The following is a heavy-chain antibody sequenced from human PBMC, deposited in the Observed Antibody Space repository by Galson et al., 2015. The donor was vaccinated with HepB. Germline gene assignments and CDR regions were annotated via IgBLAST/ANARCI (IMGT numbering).Heavy chain of an antibody. J-gene: IGHJ5*02. CDR1: GFTFSSYA. V-gene: IGHV3-64D*06. Sequence: SLRLSCAASGFTFSSYAMHWVRQAPGKGLEYVSAISSNGGSTYYADSVKGRFTISRDNSNNTLYLQISSLRAEDTAVYYCVKGGGHDYGDPLWFDPWGQETLVTVSS. CDR3: VKGGGHDYGDPLWFDP. D-gene: IGHD4-17*01. CDR2: ISSNGGST.